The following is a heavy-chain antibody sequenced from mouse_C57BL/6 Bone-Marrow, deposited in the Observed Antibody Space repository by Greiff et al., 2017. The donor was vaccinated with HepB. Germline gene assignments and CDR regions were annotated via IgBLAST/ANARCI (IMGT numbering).Heavy chain of an antibody. CDR3: ARRNYGNPYYYAMDY. CDR1: GYTFTSYW. D-gene: IGHD2-1*01. J-gene: IGHJ4*01. Sequence: QVQLQQPGAELVRPGTSVKLSCKASGYTFTSYWMHWVKQRPGQGLEWIGVIDPSDSYTNYNQKFKDKATLTVDTSSSTAYMQLSSLTSEDSAVYYCARRNYGNPYYYAMDYWGQGPSVTVSS. CDR2: IDPSDSYT. V-gene: IGHV1-59*01.